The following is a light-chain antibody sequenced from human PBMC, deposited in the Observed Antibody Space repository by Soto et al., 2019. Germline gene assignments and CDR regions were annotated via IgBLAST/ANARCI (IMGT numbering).Light chain of an antibody. CDR3: GSWDSSLSAYV. V-gene: IGLV1-51*01. CDR1: SSNIGGNS. J-gene: IGLJ1*01. CDR2: DDD. Sequence: QSVMTQPPSVSAAPGQRVTISCSGSSSNIGGNSVSWYQQLPGTAPKLLIYDDDKRPSGIPDRFSGSKSGTSATLGITGFQTVDEANYYCGSWDSSLSAYVLGTWTKLTVL.